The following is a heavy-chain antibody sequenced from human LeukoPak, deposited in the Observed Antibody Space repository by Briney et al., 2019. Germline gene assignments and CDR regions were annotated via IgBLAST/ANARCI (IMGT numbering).Heavy chain of an antibody. Sequence: ASVTVSCTASGYTFTSYYMHWVRQAPGQGLEWMGIINPSGGRTSYAQKFQGRVTMTRDTSTSTVYMELSSLRSEDTAVYYCARAPLSPYGDLDYGGQGTLGTVSS. CDR3: ARAPLSPYGDLDY. J-gene: IGHJ4*02. V-gene: IGHV1-46*01. CDR1: GYTFTSYY. CDR2: INPSGGRT. D-gene: IGHD4-17*01.